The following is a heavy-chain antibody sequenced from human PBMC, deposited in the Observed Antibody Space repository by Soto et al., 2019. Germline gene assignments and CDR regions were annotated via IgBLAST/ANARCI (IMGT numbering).Heavy chain of an antibody. CDR1: GFTFGDYW. CDR3: ATAEVDY. CDR2: MTGDGRTT. V-gene: IGHV3-74*03. J-gene: IGHJ4*02. Sequence: AGGSLRLSCAASGFTFGDYWMHWVRHPPGKGPEWVSRMTGDGRTTQYADSVKGRFTASKDNAKSTLYLQMNSLRAEDTAVYYCATAEVDYWGPGTLVTVSS.